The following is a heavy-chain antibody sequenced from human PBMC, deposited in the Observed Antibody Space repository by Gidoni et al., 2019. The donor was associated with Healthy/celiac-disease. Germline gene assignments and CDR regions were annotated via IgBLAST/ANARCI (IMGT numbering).Heavy chain of an antibody. CDR2: IYYSGST. Sequence: QLQLQESGPGLVKPSETLSLTCTVSGGSISSSSYYWGWIRQPPGKGLEWIGSIYYSGSTYYNPSLKSRVTISVDTSKNQFSLKLSSVTAADTAVYYCARLIESMVRGVRIDPWGQGTLVTVSS. CDR1: GGSISSSSYY. J-gene: IGHJ5*02. CDR3: ARLIESMVRGVRIDP. D-gene: IGHD3-10*01. V-gene: IGHV4-39*01.